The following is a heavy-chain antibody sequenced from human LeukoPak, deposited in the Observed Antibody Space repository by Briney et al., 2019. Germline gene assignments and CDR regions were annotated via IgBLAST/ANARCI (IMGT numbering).Heavy chain of an antibody. CDR1: GFTVSSNY. D-gene: IGHD3-22*01. CDR2: IYSGGST. V-gene: IGHV3-53*01. CDR3: ARESGDDGSGYWGAFVI. J-gene: IGHJ3*02. Sequence: GGSLRLFCAASGFTVSSNYMSWVRQAPGKGLEWASVIYSGGSTYYADSVKGRFTISRDNSKNTLYLQMNSLRAEDTAVYYCARESGDDGSGYWGAFVIWGQGTMVTVSS.